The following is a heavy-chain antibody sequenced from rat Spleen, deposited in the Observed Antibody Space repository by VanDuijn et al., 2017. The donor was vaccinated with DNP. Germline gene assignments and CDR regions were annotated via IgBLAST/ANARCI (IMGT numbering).Heavy chain of an antibody. V-gene: IGHV5-20*01. D-gene: IGHD4-2*01. J-gene: IGHJ2*01. CDR2: ISYDGVHA. Sequence: EVQLVESGGGLVQPGRSLKLSCTASGFTFSDYYMAWVRQAPTKGLEWVAYISYDGVHAYYRGSVKGRFTISRANAKNTLQLQMNNLRSEDTATYYCTRATGFDYWGQGVMVTVSS. CDR3: TRATGFDY. CDR1: GFTFSDYY.